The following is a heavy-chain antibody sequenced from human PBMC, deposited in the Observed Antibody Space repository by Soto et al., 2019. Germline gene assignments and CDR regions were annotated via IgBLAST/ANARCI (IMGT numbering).Heavy chain of an antibody. CDR3: ASDSITGTTDFDY. Sequence: ASVKVACKASGYTFTSYAMHWVRQATGQRLEWMGWINAGNGNTKYSQKFQGRVTITRDTSASTAYMELSSLRSEDTAVYYCASDSITGTTDFDYWGQGTLVTVSS. D-gene: IGHD1-20*01. J-gene: IGHJ4*02. CDR2: INAGNGNT. V-gene: IGHV1-3*01. CDR1: GYTFTSYA.